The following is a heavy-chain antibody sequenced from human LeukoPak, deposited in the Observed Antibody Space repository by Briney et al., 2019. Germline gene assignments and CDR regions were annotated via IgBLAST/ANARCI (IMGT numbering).Heavy chain of an antibody. Sequence: GESLRISCKGSGYSFTSYWISWVRQMPGKGLEWMGRIDPSDSYTNYSPSFQGHVTISADKSISTAYLQWSSLKASDTAMYYCARHRPGYRNGYASFDYWGQGTLVTVSS. V-gene: IGHV5-10-1*01. CDR3: ARHRPGYRNGYASFDY. D-gene: IGHD5-12*01. CDR2: IDPSDSYT. J-gene: IGHJ4*02. CDR1: GYSFTSYW.